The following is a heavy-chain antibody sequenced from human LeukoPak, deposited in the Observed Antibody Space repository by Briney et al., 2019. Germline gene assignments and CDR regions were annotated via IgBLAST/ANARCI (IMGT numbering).Heavy chain of an antibody. CDR3: ARDPKGGFSYGWGAFDI. J-gene: IGHJ3*02. V-gene: IGHV3-21*01. CDR2: ISSSSSYI. CDR1: GFTFSSYS. Sequence: GGSLRLSCAASGFTFSSYSMNWVRQAPGKGLEWVSSISSSSSYIYYADSVKGRFIISRDNSKNTLYLQMSSLRAEDTAVYFCARDPKGGFSYGWGAFDIWGQGTMVIVSS. D-gene: IGHD5-18*01.